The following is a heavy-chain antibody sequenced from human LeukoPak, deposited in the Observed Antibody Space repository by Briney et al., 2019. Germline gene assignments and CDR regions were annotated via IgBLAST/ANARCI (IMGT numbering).Heavy chain of an antibody. D-gene: IGHD3-22*01. J-gene: IGHJ4*02. V-gene: IGHV4-59*12. Sequence: SETLSLTCTVSGGSISSYYWSWIRQPPGKGLEWIGYIYYSGSTNYNPSLKSRVTISVDTSKNQFSLKLSSVTAADTAVYYCASQMYYYDSSGYYYVSYFDYWGQGTLVTVSS. CDR3: ASQMYYYDSSGYYYVSYFDY. CDR2: IYYSGST. CDR1: GGSISSYY.